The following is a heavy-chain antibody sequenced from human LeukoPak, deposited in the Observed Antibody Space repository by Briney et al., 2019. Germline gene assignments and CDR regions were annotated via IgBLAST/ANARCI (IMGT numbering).Heavy chain of an antibody. Sequence: SGGSLRLSCAASGFTFSSYGMSWVRQAPGKGLEWVSGINWIGGSTGYADSVKGRFTISRDNVKKSLYLQMNSLRADDTALYYCARGAWDIVVVDTGSTGFAFDIWGQGTMVTVSS. D-gene: IGHD2-15*01. V-gene: IGHV3-20*04. J-gene: IGHJ3*02. CDR3: ARGAWDIVVVDTGSTGFAFDI. CDR2: INWIGGST. CDR1: GFTFSSYG.